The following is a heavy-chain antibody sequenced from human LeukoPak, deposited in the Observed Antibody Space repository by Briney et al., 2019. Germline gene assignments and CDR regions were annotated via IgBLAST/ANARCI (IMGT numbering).Heavy chain of an antibody. Sequence: ASVKVSCKASGYTFTSYGISWVRQAPGQGLEWMGWISAYNGSTNYAQKLQGRVTMTTDTSTSTAYMELRSLRSDDTAVYYCARDTDIVATIPLFDYWGQGTLVTVSS. CDR3: ARDTDIVATIPLFDY. J-gene: IGHJ4*02. V-gene: IGHV1-18*01. D-gene: IGHD5-12*01. CDR1: GYTFTSYG. CDR2: ISAYNGST.